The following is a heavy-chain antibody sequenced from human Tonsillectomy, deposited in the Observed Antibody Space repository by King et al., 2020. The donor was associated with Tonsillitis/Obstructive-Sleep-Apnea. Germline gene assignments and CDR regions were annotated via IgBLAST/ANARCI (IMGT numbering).Heavy chain of an antibody. Sequence: VQLVESGGGLVQPGRSLRLSCTASGFTFGDYGMSWVRQAPGKGLEWVAFIRSKAYGGTAEYAASVKGRFIISKDDSKSIAYLQMNSLKTEDTALYYCTRVGTSGSYPFDFWGQGTMVTVSS. V-gene: IGHV3-49*04. D-gene: IGHD1-26*01. J-gene: IGHJ3*01. CDR2: IRSKAYGGTA. CDR3: TRVGTSGSYPFDF. CDR1: GFTFGDYG.